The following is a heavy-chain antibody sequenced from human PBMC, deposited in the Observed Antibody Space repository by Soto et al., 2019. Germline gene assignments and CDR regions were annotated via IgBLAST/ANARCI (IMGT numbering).Heavy chain of an antibody. D-gene: IGHD3-16*01. J-gene: IGHJ3*01. Sequence: PGGSLRLSCAASGFTFSSYGMHWVRQAPGKGLEWVAVISYDGSNKYYADSMKGRFTISRDNSKNTLYLEMNSLRADDTAVYHCTRGLGSLDPFDAWGPGTRVTVSS. CDR3: TRGLGSLDPFDA. CDR1: GFTFSSYG. CDR2: ISYDGSNK. V-gene: IGHV3-30*03.